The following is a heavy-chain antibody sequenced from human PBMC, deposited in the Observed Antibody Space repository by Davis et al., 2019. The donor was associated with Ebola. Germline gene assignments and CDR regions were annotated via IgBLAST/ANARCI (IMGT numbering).Heavy chain of an antibody. CDR1: GFTFSNAW. D-gene: IGHD3-10*01. CDR3: TTDYPSLYYYGSGTDY. CDR2: IKSKTDGGTT. Sequence: GESLKISCAASGFTFSNAWMNWVRQAPGKGLEWVGRIKSKTDGGTTDYAAPVKGRFTISRDDSKNTLYLQMNSLKTEDTAVYYCTTDYPSLYYYGSGTDYWGQGTLVTVSS. J-gene: IGHJ4*02. V-gene: IGHV3-15*01.